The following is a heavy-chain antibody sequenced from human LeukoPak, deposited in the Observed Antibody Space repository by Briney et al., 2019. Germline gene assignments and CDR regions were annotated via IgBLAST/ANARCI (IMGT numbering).Heavy chain of an antibody. Sequence: GGSPRLSCAASGFTFSAYAMTWVRQAPGKGLEWVSTISGNGAATYYADSVKGRFTVSRDNYKNTLYLQMNSLRAEDTAVYYCAKVNPSNWFDPWGQGTLVTVSS. CDR2: ISGNGAAT. CDR1: GFTFSAYA. V-gene: IGHV3-23*01. J-gene: IGHJ5*02. CDR3: AKVNPSNWFDP.